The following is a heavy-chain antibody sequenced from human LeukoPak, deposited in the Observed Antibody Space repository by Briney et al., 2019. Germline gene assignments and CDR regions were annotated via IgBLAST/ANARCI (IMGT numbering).Heavy chain of an antibody. D-gene: IGHD5-18*01. CDR3: ARTADQLWYHDY. CDR1: GYTLTELS. CDR2: FDPEDGET. J-gene: IGHJ4*02. V-gene: IGHV1-24*01. Sequence: ASVKVSCKVSGYTLTELSMHWVRQAPGKGLEWMGGFDPEDGETIYAQKFQGRVTMTEDTSTDTAYMELSSLRSEDTAVYYCARTADQLWYHDYWGQGTLVTVSS.